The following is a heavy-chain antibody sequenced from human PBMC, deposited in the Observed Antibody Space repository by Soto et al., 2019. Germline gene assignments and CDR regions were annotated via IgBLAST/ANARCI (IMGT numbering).Heavy chain of an antibody. D-gene: IGHD2-15*01. CDR3: ARVSSSIVVVPDYGMDV. CDR2: ISGKNGDT. CDR1: GYTFISHG. V-gene: IGHV1-18*04. J-gene: IGHJ6*02. Sequence: ASVKVSCKASGYTFISHGISWVRQAPGQGLEWMGWISGKNGDTNYAQKLQGRVTLTTDTSTSTAYMELRSLRSDDTAVYYCARVSSSIVVVPDYGMDVWGQGTTVTVSS.